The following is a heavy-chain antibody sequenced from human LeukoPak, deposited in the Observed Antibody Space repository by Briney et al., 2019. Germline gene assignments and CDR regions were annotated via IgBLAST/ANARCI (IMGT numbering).Heavy chain of an antibody. CDR1: GGSISSGGYY. D-gene: IGHD1-14*01. V-gene: IGHV4-31*03. CDR3: ARGGITGTTPPGFDP. CDR2: ISYSGST. Sequence: SETLSLTCTVSGGSISSGGYYWSWIRQHPGKGLEWIGYISYSGSTYYNPSLKSRVTILVDTSKNHFSLKLSSVTAADTAVYYCARGGITGTTPPGFDPWGQGTLVTVSS. J-gene: IGHJ5*02.